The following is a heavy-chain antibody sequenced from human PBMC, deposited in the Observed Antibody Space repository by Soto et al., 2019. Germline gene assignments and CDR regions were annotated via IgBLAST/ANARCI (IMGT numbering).Heavy chain of an antibody. Sequence: PGGSLRLSCAASGFTFSSYWMHWVRQAPGKGLVWVSRINSDGSSTSYADSVKGRFTISRDNAKNTLYLQMNSLRAEDTAVYYCARDPTVPAKIYYYYYMDVWGKGTTVTVSS. J-gene: IGHJ6*03. CDR3: ARDPTVPAKIYYYYYMDV. V-gene: IGHV3-74*01. CDR1: GFTFSSYW. D-gene: IGHD2-2*01. CDR2: INSDGSST.